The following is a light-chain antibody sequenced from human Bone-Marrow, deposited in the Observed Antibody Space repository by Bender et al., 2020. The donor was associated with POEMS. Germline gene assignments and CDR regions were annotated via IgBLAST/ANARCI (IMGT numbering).Light chain of an antibody. CDR1: SSNIGAHA. CDR2: SSH. J-gene: IGLJ3*02. Sequence: QSVLTQPPSASGTPGQRVTISCSGGSSNIGAHAVNWYQHLPGTAPKLLTYSSHRRPSEVPDRFSGSRSGTSASLAISGLQSEDEADYYCAVWDDSLNGWVFGGGTKLTV. CDR3: AVWDDSLNGWV. V-gene: IGLV1-44*01.